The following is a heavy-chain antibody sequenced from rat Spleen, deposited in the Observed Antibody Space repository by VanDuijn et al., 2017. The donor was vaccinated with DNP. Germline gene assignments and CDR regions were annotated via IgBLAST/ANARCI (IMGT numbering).Heavy chain of an antibody. V-gene: IGHV3-1*01. CDR3: ARWNRYFDY. CDR1: VYSITSTY. D-gene: IGHD1-5*01. J-gene: IGHJ2*01. CDR2: ISYSGST. Sequence: EVQLQESGSGLVKPSQSLSLTFSVTVYSITSTYWGWIRKFPGNKMEYIGHISYSGSTNYNPSLTSRISITRDIPKNHFFLHLNSVTTEDTATYYCARWNRYFDYWGQGVMVTVSS.